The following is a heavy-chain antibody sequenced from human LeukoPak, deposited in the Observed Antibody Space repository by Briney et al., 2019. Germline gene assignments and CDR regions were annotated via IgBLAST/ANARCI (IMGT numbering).Heavy chain of an antibody. Sequence: GGSLRLSCAASGFTFSSYWMSWVRQAPGKGLEWVANIKQDGSEKYYVDSVKGRFTISRDNAKNSLYLQMNSLRAEDTAVYYCARGERLVVAATSWFDPWGQGTLVTVSS. D-gene: IGHD2-15*01. CDR3: ARGERLVVAATSWFDP. J-gene: IGHJ5*02. CDR2: IKQDGSEK. V-gene: IGHV3-7*03. CDR1: GFTFSSYW.